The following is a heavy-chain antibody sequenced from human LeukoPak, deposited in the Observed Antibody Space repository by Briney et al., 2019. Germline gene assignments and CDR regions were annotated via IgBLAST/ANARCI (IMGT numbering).Heavy chain of an antibody. V-gene: IGHV3-30*03. J-gene: IGHJ2*01. CDR1: GFTFRNYG. D-gene: IGHD3-16*01. CDR2: ISYDGAKI. Sequence: GGSLRLSCAPSGFTFRNYGIHWVRQAPGKGLEWVAAISYDGAKIFYSDSGEGRFTISRDNSMNTLYLKINSLRAEDTALYFCARDADTTTRNWYFDLWGRGTLLTVSS. CDR3: ARDADTTTRNWYFDL.